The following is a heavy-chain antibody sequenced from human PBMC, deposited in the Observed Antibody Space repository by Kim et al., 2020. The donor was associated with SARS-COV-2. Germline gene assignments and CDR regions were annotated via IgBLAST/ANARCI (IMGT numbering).Heavy chain of an antibody. CDR1: GYTFTGYY. D-gene: IGHD6-13*01. CDR3: ARDRIAATGYGMDV. CDR2: INPNSGGT. J-gene: IGHJ6*02. Sequence: ASVKVSCKASGYTFTGYYIHWVRQAPGQGLEWMGWINPNSGGTNYAQKFQGRVTMTRDTSISTAYMEVSRLRSDDTAVYYCARDRIAATGYGMDVGGQGTTVTVSS. V-gene: IGHV1-2*02.